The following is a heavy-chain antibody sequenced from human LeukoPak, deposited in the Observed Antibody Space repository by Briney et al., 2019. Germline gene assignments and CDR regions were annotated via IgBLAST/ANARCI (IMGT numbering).Heavy chain of an antibody. CDR2: IYYSGST. D-gene: IGHD3-3*01. CDR1: GGSISSSSYS. V-gene: IGHV4-39*07. Sequence: SETLSLTCTVSGGSISSSSYSWGWLRQPPGKGLEWIGSIYYSGSTYYNPSLKRRVTISVDMSKNQFSLKLSSVTAADTAVYYCARVLASGYSVIPGGFDPWGQGTLVTVSS. J-gene: IGHJ5*02. CDR3: ARVLASGYSVIPGGFDP.